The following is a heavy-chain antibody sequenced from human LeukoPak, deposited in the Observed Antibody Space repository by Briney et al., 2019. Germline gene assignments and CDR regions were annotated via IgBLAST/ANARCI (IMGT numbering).Heavy chain of an antibody. D-gene: IGHD3-10*01. CDR2: IYTSGST. V-gene: IGHV4-4*07. CDR1: GGSISSYY. Sequence: SETLPLTCTVSGGSISSYYWSWIRQPAGKGLEWIGRIYTSGSTNYSPSLKSRVTMSVDTSKNQFSLKLSSVAAADTAVYYCASLDYYGSGSYDYWGQGTLVTVSS. J-gene: IGHJ4*02. CDR3: ASLDYYGSGSYDY.